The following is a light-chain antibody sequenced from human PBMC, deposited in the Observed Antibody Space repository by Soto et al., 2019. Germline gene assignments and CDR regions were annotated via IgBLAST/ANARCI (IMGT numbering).Light chain of an antibody. Sequence: EIVMTQSRATLSVSPGERASVSCRASQSVRSNLAWYQKKPGQAPRLLIYGASTRATGIPARFSGSGSGTDFTLTIRSMQTEDFATYYCQQPISSTITFGHGTRLEIK. CDR3: QQPISSTIT. V-gene: IGKV3-15*01. CDR2: GAS. CDR1: QSVRSN. J-gene: IGKJ5*01.